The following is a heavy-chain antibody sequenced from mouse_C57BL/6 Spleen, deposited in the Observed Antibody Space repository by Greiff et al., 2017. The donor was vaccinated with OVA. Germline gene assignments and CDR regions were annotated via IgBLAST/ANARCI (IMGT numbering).Heavy chain of an antibody. CDR1: GYSFTGYY. J-gene: IGHJ4*01. CDR3: ARGYYGSSYVGMDY. D-gene: IGHD1-1*01. CDR2: INPSTGGT. V-gene: IGHV1-42*01. Sequence: VQLKQSGPELVKPGASVKISCKASGYSFTGYYMNWVKQSPEKSLEWIGEINPSTGGTTYNQKFKAKATLTVDKSSSTAYMQLKSLTSEDSAVYYCARGYYGSSYVGMDYWGQGTSVTVSS.